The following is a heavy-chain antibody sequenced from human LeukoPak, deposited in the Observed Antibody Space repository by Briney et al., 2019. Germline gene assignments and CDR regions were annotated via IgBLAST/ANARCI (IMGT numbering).Heavy chain of an antibody. V-gene: IGHV3-21*01. CDR3: ARDGPIAAAGTSDY. D-gene: IGHD6-13*01. CDR2: ISSSSSYI. CDR1: GFTFSSYA. J-gene: IGHJ4*02. Sequence: GGSLRLSCAASGFTFSSYAMSWVRQAPGKGLEWVSSISSSSSYIYYADSVKGRFTISRDNAKNSLYLQMNSLRAEDTAVYYCARDGPIAAAGTSDYWGQGTLVTVSS.